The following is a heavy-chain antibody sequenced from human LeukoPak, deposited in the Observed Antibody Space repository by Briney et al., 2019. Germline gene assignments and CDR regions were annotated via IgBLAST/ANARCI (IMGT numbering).Heavy chain of an antibody. CDR1: GFTFSSYA. CDR3: AKGSYYYDSADYFAY. J-gene: IGHJ4*02. V-gene: IGHV3-23*01. CDR2: LSGSGGNT. D-gene: IGHD3-22*01. Sequence: QPGGSLRLSCAASGFTFSSYAMSWVRQAPGKGLEWVSTLSGSGGNTYYADSVKGRVTISRDNSKTTLYLQLNSLRAEDTAVYHCAKGSYYYDSADYFAYWGQGTLVTVSS.